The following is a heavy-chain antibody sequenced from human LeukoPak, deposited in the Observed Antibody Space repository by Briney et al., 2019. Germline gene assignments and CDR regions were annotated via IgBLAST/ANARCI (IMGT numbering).Heavy chain of an antibody. J-gene: IGHJ4*02. CDR3: AKVTVATILNYYDSSGASDY. V-gene: IGHV1-2*02. CDR2: INPNSGGT. Sequence: ASVKVSCKASGYIFTGYYMHWVRQAPGQGLEWMGWINPNSGGTNYAQKFQGRVTMTRDTSISTAYMELSRLRSDDTAVYYCAKVTVATILNYYDSSGASDYWGQGTLVTVSS. CDR1: GYIFTGYY. D-gene: IGHD3-22*01.